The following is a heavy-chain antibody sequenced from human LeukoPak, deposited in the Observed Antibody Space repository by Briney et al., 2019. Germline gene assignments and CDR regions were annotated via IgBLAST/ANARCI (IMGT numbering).Heavy chain of an antibody. J-gene: IGHJ4*02. V-gene: IGHV3-23*01. CDR2: ISGSGGST. D-gene: IGHD3-22*01. CDR1: GFTFSSYA. CDR3: AKFMEVTMIVVVITTTFDY. Sequence: SGGSLRLSCAASGFTFSSYAMSWVRQAPGKGLEWVSAISGSGGSTYYADSVKGRFTISRDNSKNTLYLQMNSLRAEDTAVYYCAKFMEVTMIVVVITTTFDYWGQGTLVTVSS.